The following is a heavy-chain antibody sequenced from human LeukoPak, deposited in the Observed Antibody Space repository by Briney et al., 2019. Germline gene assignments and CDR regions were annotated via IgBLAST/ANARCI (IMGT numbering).Heavy chain of an antibody. CDR1: GGSISSGVYY. J-gene: IGHJ4*02. CDR2: IYYSGST. CDR3: ARAGEYSYGFSY. Sequence: SETLSLTCTVSGGSISSGVYYWSWIRQHPGKGLEWIGYIYYSGSTYYNPSLKSRVTISVDTSKNQLSLKLSSVTAADTAVYYCARAGEYSYGFSYWGQGTLVTVSS. D-gene: IGHD5-18*01. V-gene: IGHV4-31*03.